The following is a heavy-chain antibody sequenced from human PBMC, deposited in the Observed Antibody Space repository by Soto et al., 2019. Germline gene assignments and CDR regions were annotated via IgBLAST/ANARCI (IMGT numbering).Heavy chain of an antibody. V-gene: IGHV2-5*02. J-gene: IGHJ4*02. Sequence: QITLKESGPTLVKPTQPLTLTCTFSGFSLSTSGVGVGWIRQPPGKALEWLALIYWDDDKRYSPSLKSRLTITKDTSKNQVVLTMTNMDPVDTATYYCAHIDDDGSGRLGYYFDYWGQGTLVTVSS. CDR2: IYWDDDK. D-gene: IGHD3-10*01. CDR1: GFSLSTSGVG. CDR3: AHIDDDGSGRLGYYFDY.